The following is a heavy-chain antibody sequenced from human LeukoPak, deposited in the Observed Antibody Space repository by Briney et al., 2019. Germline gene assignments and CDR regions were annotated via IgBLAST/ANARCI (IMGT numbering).Heavy chain of an antibody. J-gene: IGHJ3*02. V-gene: IGHV4-61*08. CDR3: ARDRGLRGYDFWSGPLGAFDI. CDR2: IYYSGST. Sequence: PSETLSLTCTVSGGSISSGGYYWSWIRQHPGKGLEWIGYIYYSGSTYYNPSLKSRVTISVDTSKNQFSLKLSPVTAADTAVYYCARDRGLRGYDFWSGPLGAFDIWGQGTMVTVSS. D-gene: IGHD3-3*01. CDR1: GGSISSGGYY.